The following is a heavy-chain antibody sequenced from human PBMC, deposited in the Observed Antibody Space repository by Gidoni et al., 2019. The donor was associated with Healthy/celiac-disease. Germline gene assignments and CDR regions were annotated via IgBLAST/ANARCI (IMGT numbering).Heavy chain of an antibody. CDR3: AKDQYYGSDPRDAFDI. D-gene: IGHD3-10*01. V-gene: IGHV3-30*18. J-gene: IGHJ3*02. Sequence: QGQLVESGGGVVQPGRARRRSCAASGFTIRSYGMHWVRQAPGKGLEWVAVISYAGRNKYYADSVKGRFTISRDNSKNTLYLQMNSLRAEDTAVYYCAKDQYYGSDPRDAFDIWGQGTMVTVSS. CDR2: ISYAGRNK. CDR1: GFTIRSYG.